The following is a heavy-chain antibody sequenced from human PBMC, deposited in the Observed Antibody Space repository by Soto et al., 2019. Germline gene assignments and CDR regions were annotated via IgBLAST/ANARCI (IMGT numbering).Heavy chain of an antibody. V-gene: IGHV3-23*01. Sequence: PGGSLRLSCAASGFTFSSYAMSWVRQAPGKGLEWVSAISGSGGSTYYADSVKGRFTISRDNSRNTLYLQILSLRAEDTAVYYCAYSTAHARFDYWGQGTLVTVSS. D-gene: IGHD4-4*01. CDR3: AYSTAHARFDY. CDR2: ISGSGGST. J-gene: IGHJ4*02. CDR1: GFTFSSYA.